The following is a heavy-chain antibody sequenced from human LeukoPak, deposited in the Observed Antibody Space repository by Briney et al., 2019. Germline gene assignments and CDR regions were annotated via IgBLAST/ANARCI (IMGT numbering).Heavy chain of an antibody. CDR3: AGAQSYFVY. Sequence: SQTLSLTCAISGDFVSSNSASWNWIRQSPSRGLEWLGRIYYRSKWFNEYAVSLKSRITINPDTSKNQFSLQLNSVTPEDTAVYYCAGAQSYFVYWGLGTPVTVSS. J-gene: IGHJ4*02. CDR2: IYYRSKWFN. CDR1: GDFVSSNSAS. V-gene: IGHV6-1*01.